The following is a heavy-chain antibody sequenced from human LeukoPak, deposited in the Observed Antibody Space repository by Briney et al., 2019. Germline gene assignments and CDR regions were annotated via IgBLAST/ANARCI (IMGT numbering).Heavy chain of an antibody. CDR3: VRDGVGATLGDY. V-gene: IGHV1-46*01. D-gene: IGHD1-26*01. Sequence: ASVKVSCKASGYTFTSYYMHWVRQAPGQGLEWMGIINPSGGSTSYAQKFQGRVTMTRDTSTSTVYMELSSLRSEDTTVYYCVRDGVGATLGDYWGQGTLVTVSS. J-gene: IGHJ4*02. CDR2: INPSGGST. CDR1: GYTFTSYY.